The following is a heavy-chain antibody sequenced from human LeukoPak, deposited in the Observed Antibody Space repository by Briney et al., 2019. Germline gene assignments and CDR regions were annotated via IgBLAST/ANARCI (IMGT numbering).Heavy chain of an antibody. D-gene: IGHD3-3*01. Sequence: SETLSFTCTVSGGSISSSSYYWGWIRQPPGKGLEWIGSIYYSGNTYYNPSLKSRVTISVDTSKNQFSLRLSSVTAADTAVYYCARQGYDFWSGTNYWFDPWGQGTLVTVSS. CDR3: ARQGYDFWSGTNYWFDP. J-gene: IGHJ5*02. V-gene: IGHV4-39*01. CDR1: GGSISSSSYY. CDR2: IYYSGNT.